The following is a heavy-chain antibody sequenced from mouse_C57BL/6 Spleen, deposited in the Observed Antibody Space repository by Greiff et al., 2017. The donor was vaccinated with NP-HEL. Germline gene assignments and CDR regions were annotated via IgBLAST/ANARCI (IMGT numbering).Heavy chain of an antibody. V-gene: IGHV5-6*01. D-gene: IGHD1-1*01. CDR2: ISSGGSYT. CDR1: GFTFSSYG. J-gene: IGHJ1*03. CDR3: ASGGNYYGSSYAYFDV. Sequence: EVQLVESGGDLVKPGGSLKLSCAASGFTFSSYGMSWVRQTPDKRLEWVATISSGGSYTYYPDSVKGRFTISRDNAKNTLYLQMSSLKSEDTAMYYCASGGNYYGSSYAYFDVCGTGTTVTVSS.